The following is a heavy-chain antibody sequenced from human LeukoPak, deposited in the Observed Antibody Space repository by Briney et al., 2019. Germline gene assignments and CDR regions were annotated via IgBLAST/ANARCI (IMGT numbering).Heavy chain of an antibody. V-gene: IGHV3-30-3*01. CDR1: GFTFSDYD. CDR2: IQYDGSSK. Sequence: GGSLRLSCAASGFTFSDYDMHWVRQAPGKGLEWVAYIQYDGSSKHYAESVQGRFTISRDTFENTLYLQMNSLGPEDTAVYYCARETGYGSSWPLHHWGQGTLVTVSS. J-gene: IGHJ5*02. D-gene: IGHD6-13*01. CDR3: ARETGYGSSWPLHH.